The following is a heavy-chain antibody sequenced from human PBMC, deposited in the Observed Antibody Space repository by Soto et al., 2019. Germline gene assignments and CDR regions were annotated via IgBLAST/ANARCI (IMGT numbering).Heavy chain of an antibody. CDR1: GGTFSSYA. V-gene: IGHV1-69*01. J-gene: IGHJ4*02. Sequence: QVQLVQSGAEVKKPGSSVKVSCKASGGTFSSYAISWVRQAPGQGLEWMGGIIPIFGTANYAQKFQGRVTITADESTSTAYMELGSLRSEDTAVYYCARVRDCGGDCYTYYFDYRGQGTLVTVSS. CDR3: ARVRDCGGDCYTYYFDY. CDR2: IIPIFGTA. D-gene: IGHD2-21*02.